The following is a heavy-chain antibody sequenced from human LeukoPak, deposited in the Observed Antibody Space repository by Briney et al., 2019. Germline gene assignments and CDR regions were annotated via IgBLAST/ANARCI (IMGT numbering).Heavy chain of an antibody. CDR2: INPSGGST. V-gene: IGHV1-46*01. D-gene: IGHD6-6*01. CDR3: ARDESSGEMRYSSSSPFDY. J-gene: IGHJ4*02. CDR1: GYTFTSHY. Sequence: ASVKVSCKASGYTFTSHYMHWVRQAPGQGLEWTGIINPSGGSTSYAQKFQGRVTMTRDTSTSTVYMELSSLRSEDTAVYYCARDESSGEMRYSSSSPFDYWGQGTLVTVSS.